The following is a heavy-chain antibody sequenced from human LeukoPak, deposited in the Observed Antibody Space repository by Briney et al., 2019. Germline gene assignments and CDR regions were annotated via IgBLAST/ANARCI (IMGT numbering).Heavy chain of an antibody. D-gene: IGHD3-3*01. V-gene: IGHV1-2*02. CDR1: GYTFTGYY. J-gene: IGHJ4*02. CDR2: INPNSGGT. Sequence: ASVKVSCKASGYTFTGYYMHWVRQAPGQGLEWMGWINPNSGGTNYAQKFQGRVTMTRDTSISTAYMELSRLRSDDTAVYYCAREFWSGSYYFDYWGQGTLVTVSS. CDR3: AREFWSGSYYFDY.